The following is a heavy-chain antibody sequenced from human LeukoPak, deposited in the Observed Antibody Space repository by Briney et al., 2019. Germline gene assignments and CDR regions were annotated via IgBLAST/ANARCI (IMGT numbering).Heavy chain of an antibody. Sequence: GGSLRLSCAASGFTFSLDAMNWVRQAPGEGLEWGSYMNDDRTDLHYEGSVRRRLNTPRDDARKTLYLQLSSLRLEDTAVYYCARDTFQPGLIDSWGQGTLVTVSS. V-gene: IGHV3-21*05. CDR2: MNDDRTDL. CDR1: GFTFSLDA. CDR3: ARDTFQPGLIDS. J-gene: IGHJ4*02. D-gene: IGHD2-2*01.